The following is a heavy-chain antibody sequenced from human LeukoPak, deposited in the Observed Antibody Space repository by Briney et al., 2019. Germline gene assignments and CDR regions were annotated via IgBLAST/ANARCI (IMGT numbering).Heavy chain of an antibody. V-gene: IGHV4-34*01. CDR1: GGSISSYY. J-gene: IGHJ4*02. D-gene: IGHD6-19*01. CDR3: ARDGSGWAFLHY. Sequence: SETLSLTCTVSGGSISSYYWSWIRQPPGKGLEWIGEINHSGSTNYNPSLKSRVTISVDTSKNQFSLKLSSVTAADTAVYYCARDGSGWAFLHYWGQGTLVTVSS. CDR2: INHSGST.